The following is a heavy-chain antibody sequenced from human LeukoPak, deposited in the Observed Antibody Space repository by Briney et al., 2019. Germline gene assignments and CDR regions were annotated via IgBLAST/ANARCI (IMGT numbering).Heavy chain of an antibody. V-gene: IGHV3-23*01. CDR1: GFTFSDSA. CDR3: ARDIQLST. D-gene: IGHD5-24*01. J-gene: IGHJ3*01. Sequence: GGSLRLSCAASGFTFSDSAMTWVRQAPGKGLDWVSLISFSGSNSYYADSVKGRFTISRDNSKDTLFLQMNSLRAEDTAIYYCARDIQLSTWGLGTMVTVSS. CDR2: ISFSGSNS.